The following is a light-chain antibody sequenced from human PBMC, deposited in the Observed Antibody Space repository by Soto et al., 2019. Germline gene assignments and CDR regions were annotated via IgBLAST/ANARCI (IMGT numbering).Light chain of an antibody. CDR2: GNS. V-gene: IGLV1-40*01. CDR3: QSYDSSLSGYV. Sequence: QSALTQPPSVSGAPGQRVTISCTGSSSNIGAGYDVHWYQQLPGTAPKLLIYGNSNRPSGVPDRFSGSKSGTSASLAITGLQAEDEADYYCQSYDSSLSGYVFGTGTKRTAL. CDR1: SSNIGAGYD. J-gene: IGLJ1*01.